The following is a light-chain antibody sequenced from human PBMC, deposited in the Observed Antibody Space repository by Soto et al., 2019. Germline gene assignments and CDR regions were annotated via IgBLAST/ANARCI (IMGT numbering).Light chain of an antibody. V-gene: IGKV3-20*01. Sequence: EIVLTQSPGTLSLSPGERAALSCRTSQRVSSKFLAWYQQKPGQAPRLLIYAASNRATGIPDSFSGSGSGTDFALTISRLEPEDFAVYYCQHSGSSPPTFGQWTKVEIK. J-gene: IGKJ1*01. CDR3: QHSGSSPPT. CDR1: QRVSSKF. CDR2: AAS.